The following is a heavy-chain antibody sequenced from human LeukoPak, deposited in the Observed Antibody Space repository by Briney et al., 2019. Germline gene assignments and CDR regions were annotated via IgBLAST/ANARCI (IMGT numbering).Heavy chain of an antibody. CDR1: GYTFTNYG. D-gene: IGHD6-13*01. V-gene: IGHV1-18*01. Sequence: ASVKVSCKASGYTFTNYGINWGRQAPGQGLERRGWISAYNDNTNYAQKLQGRVTMTTDTSTSTAYMGLRSLRSEDTAVYYCARDLMIAAAGLAYWGQGTLVTVSS. CDR3: ARDLMIAAAGLAY. J-gene: IGHJ4*02. CDR2: ISAYNDNT.